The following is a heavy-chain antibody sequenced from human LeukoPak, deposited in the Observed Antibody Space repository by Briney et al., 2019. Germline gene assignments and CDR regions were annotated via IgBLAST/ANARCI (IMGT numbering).Heavy chain of an antibody. CDR1: GFTFSSYG. CDR3: ARTSLVGATFGAFDI. J-gene: IGHJ3*02. D-gene: IGHD1-26*01. V-gene: IGHV3-33*01. Sequence: GRSLRLSCAASGFTFSSYGMHWVRQAPGKGLEWVAVIWYDGSNKYYADSVKGRFTISRDNSKNTLYLQMNSLRAEDTAVYYCARTSLVGATFGAFDIWGQGTMVTVSS. CDR2: IWYDGSNK.